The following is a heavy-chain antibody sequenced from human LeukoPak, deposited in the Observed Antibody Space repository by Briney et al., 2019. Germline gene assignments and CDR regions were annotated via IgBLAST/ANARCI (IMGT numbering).Heavy chain of an antibody. CDR1: GGTFSSSS. D-gene: IGHD4-11*01. V-gene: IGHV1-69*13. Sequence: GASVKVSCKASGGTFSSSSISWVRQAPGQGLEWMGGIIPIFGTANYAQKFQGRVTITADESTSTAYMELSSLRSEDTAVYYCARDRGYSNPWSYYYGMDVWGQGTTVTVSS. CDR3: ARDRGYSNPWSYYYGMDV. J-gene: IGHJ6*02. CDR2: IIPIFGTA.